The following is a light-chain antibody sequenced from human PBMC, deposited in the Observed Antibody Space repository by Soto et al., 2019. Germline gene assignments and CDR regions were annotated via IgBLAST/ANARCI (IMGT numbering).Light chain of an antibody. CDR3: SSYTSSISLV. J-gene: IGLJ3*02. Sequence: QSVLTQPASVSGSPGQSITISCTGTSSDIGGYIYVSWYQQHPGKAPKLMIYDVSNRPSGVSNRFSGSKSGNTASLTISGLQAEDEADYYCSSYTSSISLVFGGGTKLTVL. CDR2: DVS. CDR1: SSDIGGYIY. V-gene: IGLV2-14*01.